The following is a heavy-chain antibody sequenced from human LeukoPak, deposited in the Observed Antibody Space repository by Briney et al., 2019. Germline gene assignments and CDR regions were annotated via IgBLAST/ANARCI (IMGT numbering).Heavy chain of an antibody. CDR2: INPNSGGT. J-gene: IGHJ4*02. V-gene: IGHV1-2*02. CDR3: ARAHYLRLYFFDY. D-gene: IGHD3-10*01. CDR1: GYPFTAFS. Sequence: ASVKVSCKALGYPFTAFSLHWVRQAPGQGLEWMGWINPNSGGTNYAQKFEGRVTMTTDTSINTGYVELSSLTSDDTAVYFCARAHYLRLYFFDYWGQGTLVTVSS.